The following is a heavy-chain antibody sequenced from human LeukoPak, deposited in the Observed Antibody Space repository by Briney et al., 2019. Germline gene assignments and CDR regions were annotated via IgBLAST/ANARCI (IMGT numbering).Heavy chain of an antibody. CDR3: AKDPNPQNYDFWSGYKDY. CDR2: ISGSGGST. Sequence: GGSLRLSCAASGFTFSSYAMSWVRQAPGKGLEWVSAISGSGGSTYYADSVKGRFTISRDNSKNTLYLQMNSLRAEDTAVYYCAKDPNPQNYDFWSGYKDYWGQGTLVTVFS. J-gene: IGHJ4*02. D-gene: IGHD3-3*01. V-gene: IGHV3-23*01. CDR1: GFTFSSYA.